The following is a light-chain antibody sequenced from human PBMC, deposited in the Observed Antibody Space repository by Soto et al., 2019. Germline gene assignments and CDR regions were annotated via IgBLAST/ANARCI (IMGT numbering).Light chain of an antibody. CDR3: SSYTSSSTVMA. V-gene: IGLV2-14*01. CDR2: DVS. Sequence: QSALTQPASVSGSPGQSITISCTGTSSDISAYNFASWYQQHPGKAPKLMIYDVSNRPSGVSNRFSGSKSGNTASLTISGLQAEDEADYYCSSYTSSSTVMAFGGGTKVTVL. J-gene: IGLJ2*01. CDR1: SSDISAYNF.